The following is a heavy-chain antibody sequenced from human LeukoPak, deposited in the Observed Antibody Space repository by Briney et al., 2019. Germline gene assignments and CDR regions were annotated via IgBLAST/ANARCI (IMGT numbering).Heavy chain of an antibody. J-gene: IGHJ4*02. D-gene: IGHD3-22*01. CDR1: GGSISSGSYY. CDR2: FYTSGST. Sequence: PSETLSLTCTVSGGSISSGSYYWSWIRQPAGKGLEWLGRFYTSGSTNYNPSLKSRFTISVDTSKNQFSLKLSSVTAADTAVYYCARFSSGYSYYFDYWGQGTLVTVSS. V-gene: IGHV4-61*02. CDR3: ARFSSGYSYYFDY.